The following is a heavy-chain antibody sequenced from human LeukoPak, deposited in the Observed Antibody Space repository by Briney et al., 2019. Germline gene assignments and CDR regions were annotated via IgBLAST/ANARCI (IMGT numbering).Heavy chain of an antibody. CDR2: FNPAGGRT. Sequence: ASVKVSFKASANTFTYYYMHWVRQAPGQGLEWMGIFNPAGGRTSYAQKFQGRVAITRDTSTSTLYMELSSLRSEATAVYYCARDQAAVTTPLDWSFALWGRGTLVTVSS. CDR3: ARDQAAVTTPLDWSFAL. D-gene: IGHD4-17*01. V-gene: IGHV1-46*01. J-gene: IGHJ2*01. CDR1: ANTFTYYY.